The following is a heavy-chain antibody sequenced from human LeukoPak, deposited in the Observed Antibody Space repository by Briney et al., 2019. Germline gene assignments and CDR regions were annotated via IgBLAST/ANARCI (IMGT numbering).Heavy chain of an antibody. V-gene: IGHV3-48*03. D-gene: IGHD3-10*01. Sequence: PGGSLRLSCEGSGFTFSSYEMNWVRQAPGKGLEWVSYIHTGSSSTSYADSVKGRFTISRDSAKNSLYLQMNSLRAEDTAVYYCARVRSYFYYYYMDVWGKGTMVTVSS. CDR2: IHTGSSST. J-gene: IGHJ6*03. CDR1: GFTFSSYE. CDR3: ARVRSYFYYYYMDV.